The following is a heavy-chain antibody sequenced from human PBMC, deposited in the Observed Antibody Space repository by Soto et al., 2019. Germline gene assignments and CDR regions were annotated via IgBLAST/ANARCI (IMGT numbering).Heavy chain of an antibody. D-gene: IGHD3-10*01. J-gene: IGHJ6*02. CDR3: AVYMVRGVIMQYYGMDV. V-gene: IGHV6-1*01. CDR2: TYYRSKWYN. Sequence: PSQTLSLTCAISGDSVSSSSAAWNWIRQSPSRGLEWLGRTYYRSKWYNDYAVSVKSRITINPDTSKNQFSLQLNSVTPEDTAVYYCAVYMVRGVIMQYYGMDVWGQGTTVTVYS. CDR1: GDSVSSSSAA.